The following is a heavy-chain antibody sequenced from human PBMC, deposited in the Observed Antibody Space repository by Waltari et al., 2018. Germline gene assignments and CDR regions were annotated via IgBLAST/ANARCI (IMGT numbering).Heavy chain of an antibody. J-gene: IGHJ4*02. V-gene: IGHV1-3*01. CDR2: INAGNGNT. CDR3: ARDRRIVGVNPGY. CDR1: GYTFTSYA. D-gene: IGHD1-26*01. Sequence: QVQLVQSGAEVKKPGASVKVSCKASGYTFTSYAMTWVRQAPGQRLEWMGWINAGNGNTKYSQKFQGRVTITRDTSASTAYMELSSLRSEDTAVYYCARDRRIVGVNPGYWGQGTLVTVSS.